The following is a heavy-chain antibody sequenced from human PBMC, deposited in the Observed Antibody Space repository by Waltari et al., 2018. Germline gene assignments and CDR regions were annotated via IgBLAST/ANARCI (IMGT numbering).Heavy chain of an antibody. CDR1: GFTFDDYA. CDR2: INWDGGSR. V-gene: IGHV3-20*04. Sequence: EVQLVESGGGLVKPGGSLRLSCAASGFTFDDYAMSWVRQAPGKGLEWVSPINWDGGSRYYADSVKCRFTISRDNAKNTLYLQMDRLSAEDTALYYCSRSRYDPYYFDYWGQGVLVTVSS. J-gene: IGHJ4*02. CDR3: SRSRYDPYYFDY. D-gene: IGHD1-1*01.